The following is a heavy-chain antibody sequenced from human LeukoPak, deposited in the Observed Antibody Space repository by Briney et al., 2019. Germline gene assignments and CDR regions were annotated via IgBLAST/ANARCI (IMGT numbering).Heavy chain of an antibody. J-gene: IGHJ4*02. CDR2: ISGSGGST. CDR3: AKVGGQWLAFDY. V-gene: IGHV3-23*01. D-gene: IGHD6-19*01. CDR1: GFTFSSYA. Sequence: GGSLRLSCAASGFTFSSYAMSWVCQAPGKGLEWVSAISGSGGSTYYADSVKGRFTISRDNSKNTLYLQTNSLRAEDTAVYYCAKVGGQWLAFDYWGQGTLVTVSS.